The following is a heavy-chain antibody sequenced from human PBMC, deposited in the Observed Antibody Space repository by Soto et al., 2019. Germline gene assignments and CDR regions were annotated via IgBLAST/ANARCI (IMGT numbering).Heavy chain of an antibody. CDR3: ARDGSTSWYSYDYHGMDV. D-gene: IGHD5-18*01. Sequence: EVQLVESGGGLVQPVGSLRLSCGASGFTFRTYWLSWVRQVPGKGLEWVANINQDGSEKNYVDSVKGRFTISRDNAKNSLQLQMSSLRPEDTAIYYCARDGSTSWYSYDYHGMDVWGQGTTVTVSS. J-gene: IGHJ6*02. V-gene: IGHV3-7*05. CDR2: INQDGSEK. CDR1: GFTFRTYW.